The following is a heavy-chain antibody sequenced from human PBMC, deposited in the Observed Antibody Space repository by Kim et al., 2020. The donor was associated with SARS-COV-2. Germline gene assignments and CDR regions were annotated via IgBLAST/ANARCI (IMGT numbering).Heavy chain of an antibody. CDR3: ARGLLWFGEYFDL. V-gene: IGHV6-1*01. D-gene: IGHD3-10*01. J-gene: IGHJ2*01. Sequence: YAVSVKSRITINPDTSNHQFSLQLNSVTPEDTAVYYCARGLLWFGEYFDLWGRGTLVTVSS.